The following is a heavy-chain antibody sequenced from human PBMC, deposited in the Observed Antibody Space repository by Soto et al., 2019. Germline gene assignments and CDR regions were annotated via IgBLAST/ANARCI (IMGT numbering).Heavy chain of an antibody. J-gene: IGHJ5*02. CDR1: GDSVTSRSYY. D-gene: IGHD6-13*01. Sequence: QVQLQESGPGLVKPSETLSLTCTVSGDSVTSRSYYWPWVRQPPGKGLEWNGYSYYNGNINYNPALKSRFTISVDTSTNQFSLKLTSVTAADTAIYCCARGNIAASGTKFDPWGQGILVTVSS. V-gene: IGHV4-61*01. CDR3: ARGNIAASGTKFDP. CDR2: SYYNGNI.